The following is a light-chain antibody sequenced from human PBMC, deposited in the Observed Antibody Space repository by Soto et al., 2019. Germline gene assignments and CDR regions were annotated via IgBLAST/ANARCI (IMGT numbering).Light chain of an antibody. J-gene: IGKJ2*01. CDR1: QSVSSSY. V-gene: IGKV3-20*01. Sequence: EIVLTQSPGTLSLSPGERATLSCRASQSVSSSYLAWYQQKPGQAPRLLIYGASSRATGIPDRFSGSGSGTDFTLTISRLEPDDLAVYYCQQYGSSPDTFSQGTKLQLK. CDR3: QQYGSSPDT. CDR2: GAS.